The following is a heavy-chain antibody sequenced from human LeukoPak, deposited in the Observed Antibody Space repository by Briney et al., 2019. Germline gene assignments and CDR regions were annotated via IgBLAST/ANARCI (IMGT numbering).Heavy chain of an antibody. CDR3: ARDYTRGEMATIIRIWDY. D-gene: IGHD5-24*01. J-gene: IGHJ4*02. V-gene: IGHV1-18*01. CDR1: GYTFTSYG. Sequence: GASVKVSCKASGYTFTSYGISWVQQAPGQGLEWMGWISAYNGNTNYAQKLQGRVTMTTDTSTSTAYMELRSLRSDDTAVYYCARDYTRGEMATIIRIWDYWGQGTLVTVSS. CDR2: ISAYNGNT.